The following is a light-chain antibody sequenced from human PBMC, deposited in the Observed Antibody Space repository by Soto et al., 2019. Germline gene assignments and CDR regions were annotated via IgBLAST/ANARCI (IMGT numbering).Light chain of an antibody. Sequence: EIVLTQSPGTLSLSPVERATLSCRASQRISSNLAWYQQKPGQSPRLLIYGASTRATGSPARFSGSGSGTEFTLTISSLQSEDCAVYYCQQYGSSPRFGQGTKVDI. CDR3: QQYGSSPR. J-gene: IGKJ1*01. V-gene: IGKV3-15*01. CDR2: GAS. CDR1: QRISSN.